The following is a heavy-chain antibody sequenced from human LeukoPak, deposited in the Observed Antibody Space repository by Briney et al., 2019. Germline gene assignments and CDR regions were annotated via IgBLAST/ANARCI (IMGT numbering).Heavy chain of an antibody. V-gene: IGHV3-74*01. J-gene: IGHJ4*02. CDR3: VRIPYCSSTNCYPSDY. CDR2: INSDGSST. Sequence: GGSLRLSCAASGLTFSSYWMHWVRQAPGKGLVWVSRINSDGSSTSYADSVKGRFTISRDNAKNTLYLQMNSLRAEDTAVYYCVRIPYCSSTNCYPSDYWGQGTLVTVSS. D-gene: IGHD2-2*01. CDR1: GLTFSSYW.